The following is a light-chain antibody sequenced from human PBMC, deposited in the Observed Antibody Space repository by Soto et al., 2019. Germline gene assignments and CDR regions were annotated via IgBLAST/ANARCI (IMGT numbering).Light chain of an antibody. CDR3: SSFAGSNNFPYV. Sequence: QSALSQPASVSGSPGQSITISCAGTSSDVGGYNYVSWYLQHPGKAPKLMIYEINKRPSGVPDRFSGSKSGNTASLTVSGLQAEDEADYYCSSFAGSNNFPYVFGTGTKVTVL. CDR1: SSDVGGYNY. J-gene: IGLJ1*01. V-gene: IGLV2-8*01. CDR2: EIN.